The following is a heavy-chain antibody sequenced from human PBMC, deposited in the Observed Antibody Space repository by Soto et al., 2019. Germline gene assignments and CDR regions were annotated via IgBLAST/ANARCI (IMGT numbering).Heavy chain of an antibody. CDR1: GFTFSSYG. V-gene: IGHV3-33*06. CDR3: AKAEEASGHPNSYLDY. D-gene: IGHD2-15*01. CDR2: IWYDGSNK. J-gene: IGHJ4*02. Sequence: PGGSLRLSCAASGFTFSSYGMHWVRQAPGKGLEWVAVIWYDGSNKYYADSVKGRFTISRDNSKNTLYLQMNSLRAEDTAVYYCAKAEEASGHPNSYLDYWGQGTLVTVSS.